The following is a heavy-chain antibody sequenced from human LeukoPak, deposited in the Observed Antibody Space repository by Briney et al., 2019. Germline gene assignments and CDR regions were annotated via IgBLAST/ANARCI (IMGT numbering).Heavy chain of an antibody. CDR1: GGSFSGYY. V-gene: IGHV4-34*01. J-gene: IGHJ6*02. D-gene: IGHD1-26*01. CDR2: INHSGST. CDR3: ARGSVWHFYGGSPFYYGMDV. Sequence: SETLSLTCAVYGGSFSGYYWSRIRQPPGKGLEWIGEINHSGSTNYNPSLKSRLSISVDTSENQLSLKLSSVTAADTAVYYCARGSVWHFYGGSPFYYGMDVWGQGTTVTVSS.